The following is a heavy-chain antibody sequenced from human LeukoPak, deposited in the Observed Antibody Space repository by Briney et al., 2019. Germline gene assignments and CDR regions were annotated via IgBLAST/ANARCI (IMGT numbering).Heavy chain of an antibody. V-gene: IGHV4-34*01. J-gene: IGHJ3*02. Sequence: PSETLSLTCAVYGGSFSGYYWSWIRQPPGKGLEWIGEINHSGSTNYNPSLKSRVTISVDTSKNQFSLKLSSVTAAGTAVYYWARRRATVVNRRRQFDAFGIWGKGAMVTFSS. CDR2: INHSGST. D-gene: IGHD4-23*01. CDR1: GGSFSGYY. CDR3: ARRRATVVNRRRQFDAFGI.